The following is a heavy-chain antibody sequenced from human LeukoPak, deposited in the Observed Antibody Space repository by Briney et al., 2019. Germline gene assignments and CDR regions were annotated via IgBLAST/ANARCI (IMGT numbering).Heavy chain of an antibody. Sequence: ASVTVSCTASGYTFTSYYMHWVRQAPGQGLEWMGIINPSGGSTSYAQKFQGRVTMTRDTSTSTVYMELSSLRSEDTAVYYCARVALSRGYSYGRLPDYWGQGTLVTVSS. CDR2: INPSGGST. CDR3: ARVALSRGYSYGRLPDY. V-gene: IGHV1-46*01. CDR1: GYTFTSYY. J-gene: IGHJ4*02. D-gene: IGHD5-18*01.